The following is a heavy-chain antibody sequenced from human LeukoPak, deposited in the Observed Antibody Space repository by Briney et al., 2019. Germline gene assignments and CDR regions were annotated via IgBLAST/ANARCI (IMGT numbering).Heavy chain of an antibody. V-gene: IGHV4-39*07. CDR2: ILYSART. CDR1: GRPINIANYY. J-gene: IGHJ3*02. Sequence: SETLTLTCTVSGRPINIANYYWAWIRQPPAKGLVWIGIILYSARTYYSPRLKCRHRISLDTSRNQFFLRLNSVTAADTAVYYCAKSNGYGLVDIWGQGTMVTVSS. D-gene: IGHD3-10*01. CDR3: AKSNGYGLVDI.